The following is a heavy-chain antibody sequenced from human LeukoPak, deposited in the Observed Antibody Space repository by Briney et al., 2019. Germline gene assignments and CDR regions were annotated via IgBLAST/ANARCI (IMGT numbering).Heavy chain of an antibody. CDR1: GYTFTGYY. D-gene: IGHD6-6*01. V-gene: IGHV1-2*02. J-gene: IGHJ3*02. CDR2: INPNSGGT. CDR3: ARVGIVEQLAIQKAFDI. Sequence: ASVKVSCKASGYTFTGYYMHWVREAPGQGLEGMGWINPNSGGTNYAQKFQGRVTITRDTSISTAYMELSRLRYDDTAVYYCARVGIVEQLAIQKAFDIWGQGTMVTVSS.